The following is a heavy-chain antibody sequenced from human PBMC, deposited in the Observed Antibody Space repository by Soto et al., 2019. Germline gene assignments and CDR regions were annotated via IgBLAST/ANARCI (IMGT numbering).Heavy chain of an antibody. CDR3: AKGEDGSNFYFDY. D-gene: IGHD5-12*01. CDR2: VSGSGDST. V-gene: IGHV3-23*01. J-gene: IGHJ4*02. Sequence: GGSLRLSCAASGFTFSNYWMTWVRQSPGKGLEWVSTVSGSGDSTYYADSVNGRFTISRDNSKNTLYLQMNSLTAEDTAIYYCAKGEDGSNFYFDYWGQGTLVTVSS. CDR1: GFTFSNYW.